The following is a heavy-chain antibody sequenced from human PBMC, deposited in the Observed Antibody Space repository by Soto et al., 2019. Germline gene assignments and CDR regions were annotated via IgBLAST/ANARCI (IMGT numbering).Heavy chain of an antibody. CDR3: AKEGGYCISPTCPRRVDS. CDR2: INHSGST. Sequence: PSETLSLTCAVYGGSFSGYYWNWIRQPPGKGLEWIGEINHSGSTNYNPSLKSRVTISLDTSKNQFSLKLSSMTAEDTAIYYCAKEGGYCISPTCPRRVDSWGQGTLVTVSS. V-gene: IGHV4-34*01. J-gene: IGHJ4*02. D-gene: IGHD2-2*01. CDR1: GGSFSGYY.